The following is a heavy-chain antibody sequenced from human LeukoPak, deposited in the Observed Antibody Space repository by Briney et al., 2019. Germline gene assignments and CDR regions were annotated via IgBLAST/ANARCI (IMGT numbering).Heavy chain of an antibody. Sequence: SETLSLTCAVYGGSFSGYYWSWIRQPPGKGLEWIGEINHSGSTNYNPSLKSRVTISVDTSKNQFSLKLGSVTAADTAVYYCARGPYSSGWYRRAIFDYWGQGTLVTVSS. CDR3: ARGPYSSGWYRRAIFDY. CDR1: GGSFSGYY. D-gene: IGHD6-19*01. CDR2: INHSGST. J-gene: IGHJ4*02. V-gene: IGHV4-34*01.